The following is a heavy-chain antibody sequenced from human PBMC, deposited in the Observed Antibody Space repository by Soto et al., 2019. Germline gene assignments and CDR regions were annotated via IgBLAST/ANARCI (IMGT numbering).Heavy chain of an antibody. Sequence: SETLSLTCTVSGGSMNSYYWSWIRQPPGKGLEWIAYIYYSGSTNYNPSLKSRVTISIDKSKNQFSLKLTSVTAADTPVYYCARESVSKNGIDYWGQGTLVTVSS. CDR2: IYYSGST. J-gene: IGHJ4*02. CDR3: ARESVSKNGIDY. CDR1: GGSMNSYY. V-gene: IGHV4-59*01.